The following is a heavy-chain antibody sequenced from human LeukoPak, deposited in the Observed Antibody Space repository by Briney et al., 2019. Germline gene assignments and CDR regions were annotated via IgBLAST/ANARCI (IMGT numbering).Heavy chain of an antibody. CDR3: AKESPPYYDILTGSHSYAFDI. J-gene: IGHJ3*02. D-gene: IGHD3-9*01. CDR1: GFTFTSYE. CDR2: ISTSGSTI. V-gene: IGHV3-48*03. Sequence: GGSLRLSCAASGFTFTSYEVNWVRQAPGKGLEWVSYISTSGSTIYYADSVKGRFTISRDNAKNSLYLQMNSLRAENTAVYYCAKESPPYYDILTGSHSYAFDIWGQGTMVTVSS.